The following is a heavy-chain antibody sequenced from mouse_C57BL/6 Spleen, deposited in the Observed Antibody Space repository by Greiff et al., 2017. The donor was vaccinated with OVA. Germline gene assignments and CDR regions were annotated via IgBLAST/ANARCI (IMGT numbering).Heavy chain of an antibody. Sequence: EVMLVESGGGLVKPGGSLKLSCAASGFTFSDYGMHWVRQAPEKGLEWVAYISSGSSTIYYADTVKGRFTISRDNAKNTLFLQMTSLRSEDTAMYYCAYGNYAFDYWGQGTTLTVSS. D-gene: IGHD2-1*01. V-gene: IGHV5-17*01. CDR1: GFTFSDYG. J-gene: IGHJ2*01. CDR3: AYGNYAFDY. CDR2: ISSGSSTI.